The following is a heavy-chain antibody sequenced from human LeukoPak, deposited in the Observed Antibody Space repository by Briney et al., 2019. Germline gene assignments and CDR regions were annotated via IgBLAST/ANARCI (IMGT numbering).Heavy chain of an antibody. D-gene: IGHD2-15*01. Sequence: ASVKVSCKASGGTFSSYAINWVRQAPGQGLEWMGGIIPIFGTANYAQKFQGRVTITADESTSTAYMELSSLRSEDTAVYYCARDHCSGGSCYSVLGLPRNWGQGTLVTVSS. CDR1: GGTFSSYA. V-gene: IGHV1-69*13. CDR3: ARDHCSGGSCYSVLGLPRN. CDR2: IIPIFGTA. J-gene: IGHJ4*02.